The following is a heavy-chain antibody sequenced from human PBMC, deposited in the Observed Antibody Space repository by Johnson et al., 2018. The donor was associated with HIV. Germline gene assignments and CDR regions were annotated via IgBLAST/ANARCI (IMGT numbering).Heavy chain of an antibody. CDR2: IYSGDNT. D-gene: IGHD5-18*01. J-gene: IGHJ3*01. CDR3: ARVSLAYSYGYDAFDV. Sequence: EVQLVESGGGLVKPRGSLRLSCAASGFTFSDYYMSWVRQAPGKGLEWVSLIYSGDNTKYADSVKGRFIISRDNSKNTLFLQMNSLRPKDTAVYFCARVSLAYSYGYDAFDVWGQGTMVTVSS. V-gene: IGHV3-66*02. CDR1: GFTFSDYY.